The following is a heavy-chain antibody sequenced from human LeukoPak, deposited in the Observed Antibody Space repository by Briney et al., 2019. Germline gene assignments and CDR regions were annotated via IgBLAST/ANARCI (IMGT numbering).Heavy chain of an antibody. Sequence: GGSLRLSCAASGFTFSSYWMHWVRQAPGKGLVWVSRINSDGSSTSYADSVKGRFTISRDNSKNTLYLQMNSLRAEDTAVYYCAKSGGPYYYDSSGYSPLDYWGQGTLVTVSS. V-gene: IGHV3-74*01. CDR2: INSDGSST. D-gene: IGHD3-22*01. J-gene: IGHJ4*02. CDR3: AKSGGPYYYDSSGYSPLDY. CDR1: GFTFSSYW.